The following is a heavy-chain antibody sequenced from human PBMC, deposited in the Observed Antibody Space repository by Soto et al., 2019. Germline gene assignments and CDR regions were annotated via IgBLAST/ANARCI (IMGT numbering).Heavy chain of an antibody. CDR2: IYYSGST. D-gene: IGHD3-3*01. V-gene: IGHV4-59*01. CDR3: ARDFEEWTFDY. Sequence: QVQLQESGPGLVKPSETLSLTCTVSGGSISSYYWSWIRQPPGKGLEWIGYIYYSGSTNYNPSLKSRVTISVDTSKNQFSLKLSSVTAADTAVYYCARDFEEWTFDYWGQGTLVTVSS. CDR1: GGSISSYY. J-gene: IGHJ4*02.